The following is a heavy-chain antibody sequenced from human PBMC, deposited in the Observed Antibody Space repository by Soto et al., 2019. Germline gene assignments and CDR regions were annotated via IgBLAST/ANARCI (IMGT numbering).Heavy chain of an antibody. CDR1: GGSISSYY. CDR2: IYNSGST. CDR3: AGMPVTTTNCLDP. Sequence: KTSETLSLTCTVSGGSISSYYWSWIRRPPGKGLEWIGYIYNSGSTHSNPSLQSRVTISVDTSKNQFSLKLSSVTAADTAIYYCAGMPVTTTNCLDPWGQGTLVTVS. J-gene: IGHJ5*02. D-gene: IGHD3-22*01. V-gene: IGHV4-59*01.